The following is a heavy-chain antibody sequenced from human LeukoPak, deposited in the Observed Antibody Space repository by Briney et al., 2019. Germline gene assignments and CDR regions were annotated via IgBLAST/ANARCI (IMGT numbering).Heavy chain of an antibody. V-gene: IGHV4-34*01. CDR2: INHSGST. CDR3: ARTRARITMIVMAPPHAFDI. Sequence: PSETLSLTCAVYGGSFSGYYWSWIRQPPGKGLEWIGEINHSGSTNYNPSLKSRVTISVDTSKNQFSLKLSSVTAADTAVYYCARTRARITMIVMAPPHAFDIWGQGTMVTVSS. D-gene: IGHD3-22*01. J-gene: IGHJ3*02. CDR1: GGSFSGYY.